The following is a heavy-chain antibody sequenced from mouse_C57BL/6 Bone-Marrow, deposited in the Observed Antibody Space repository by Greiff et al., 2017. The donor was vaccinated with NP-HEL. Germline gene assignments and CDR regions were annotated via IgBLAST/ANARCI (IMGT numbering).Heavy chain of an antibody. CDR1: GYTFTDYY. CDR3: ARVSYYGSSDWYFDV. J-gene: IGHJ1*03. CDR2: IYPGSGNT. V-gene: IGHV1-76*01. Sequence: QVQLQQSGAELVRPGASVKLSCKASGYTFTDYYINWVKQRPGQGLEWIARIYPGSGNTYYNEKFKGKATLTAEKSSSTAYMQLSSLTSEDSAVYFCARVSYYGSSDWYFDVWGTGTTVTVSS. D-gene: IGHD1-1*01.